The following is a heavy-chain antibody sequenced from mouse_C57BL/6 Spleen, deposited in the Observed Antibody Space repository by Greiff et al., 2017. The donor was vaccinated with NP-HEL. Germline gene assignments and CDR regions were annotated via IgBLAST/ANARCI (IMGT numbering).Heavy chain of an antibody. J-gene: IGHJ3*01. CDR3: ARPGTGAWFAY. Sequence: VQLQQSGPELVKPGASVKISCKASGYAFSSSWMNWVKQRPGKGLEWIGRIYPGDGDTNYNGKFKGKATLTADKSSSTAYMQLSSLTSEDSAVYFCARPGTGAWFAYWGQGTLVTVSA. V-gene: IGHV1-82*01. CDR2: IYPGDGDT. CDR1: GYAFSSSW. D-gene: IGHD4-1*01.